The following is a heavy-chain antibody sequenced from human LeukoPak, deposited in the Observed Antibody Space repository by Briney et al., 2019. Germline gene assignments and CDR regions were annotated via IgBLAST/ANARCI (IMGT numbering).Heavy chain of an antibody. CDR1: GFTFSSYA. CDR2: ISYDGSNK. Sequence: GGSLRLSCAASGFTFSSYAMHWFRQAPGKGLERVAVISYDGSNKYYADSLKGRFTISRDNSKNTLCLQMNSLRAEDTAVYYCARGSNSDYYDSSGPGGAFDIWGQGTMVTVSS. D-gene: IGHD3-22*01. V-gene: IGHV3-30-3*01. J-gene: IGHJ3*02. CDR3: ARGSNSDYYDSSGPGGAFDI.